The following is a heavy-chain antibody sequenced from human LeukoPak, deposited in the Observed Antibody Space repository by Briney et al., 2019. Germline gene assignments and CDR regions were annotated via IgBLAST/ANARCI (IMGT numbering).Heavy chain of an antibody. D-gene: IGHD2-15*01. CDR2: IIPIFGTA. J-gene: IGHJ3*02. CDR3: ARDRYCSGGSCSPDAFDI. Sequence: SVKVSCKASGGTFSSYAISWVRQAPGQGLEWMGGIIPIFGTANYAQKFQGRVTITADESTTTAYMELSSLRSEDTAVYYCARDRYCSGGSCSPDAFDIWGQGTMVTVSS. V-gene: IGHV1-69*13. CDR1: GGTFSSYA.